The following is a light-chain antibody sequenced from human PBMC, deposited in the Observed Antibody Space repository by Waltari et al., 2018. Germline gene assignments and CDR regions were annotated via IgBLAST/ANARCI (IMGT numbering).Light chain of an antibody. J-gene: IGKJ1*01. CDR1: QNVNRN. V-gene: IGKV3-15*01. CDR2: DVS. Sequence: IVMTQSPATLSVSPGEKATLSCRASQNVNRNLAWYRQKPGQAPNLLIYDVSTRATGVPAKFSGSGTGTEFILSISNVESEDFGVYYCQQYNNWRTFGQGTKVEIK. CDR3: QQYNNWRT.